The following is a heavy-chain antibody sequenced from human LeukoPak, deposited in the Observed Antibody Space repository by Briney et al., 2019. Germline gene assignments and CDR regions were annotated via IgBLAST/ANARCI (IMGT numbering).Heavy chain of an antibody. CDR2: IKGTTADGTT. V-gene: IGHV3-15*01. CDR3: TWVDCSGGSCYFAS. Sequence: GRSLRLSCELSGIPFIDAWMSWVRQAPGKGLEWVGRIKGTTADGTTAYAAPVKGRFLITRDDSQRMVYLQMDSLKIEDTAVYFCTWVDCSGGSCYFASWGQGTQVTVSS. CDR1: GIPFIDAW. J-gene: IGHJ4*02. D-gene: IGHD2-15*01.